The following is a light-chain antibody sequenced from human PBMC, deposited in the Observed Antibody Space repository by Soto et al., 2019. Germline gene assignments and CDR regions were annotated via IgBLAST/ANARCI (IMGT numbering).Light chain of an antibody. Sequence: EIVLTQSPATLSLSPGERATLSCRASQSVSGMAWYQHIRGQAPRLLIYGASTRASGIPDRFSGSGSGTDFTLTINRLEPEDFSVYYCQQYGSSLITFGQGTDWRL. CDR2: GAS. CDR1: QSVSG. J-gene: IGKJ5*01. CDR3: QQYGSSLIT. V-gene: IGKV3-20*01.